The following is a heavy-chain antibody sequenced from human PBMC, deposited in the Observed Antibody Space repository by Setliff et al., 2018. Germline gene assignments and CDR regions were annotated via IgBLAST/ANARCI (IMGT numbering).Heavy chain of an antibody. D-gene: IGHD3-16*01. CDR2: INPSGTT. V-gene: IGHV4-34*01. CDR1: GGPFSDYY. Sequence: LTCTFYGGPFSDYYWGWVRQTPGKGLEWIAEINPSGTTNYIPSLKSRLTISVDTSKRQFSLKLISVTAADTAVYYCRFWSYVYKNDYWAQGTLVTVSS. CDR3: RFWSYVYKNDY. J-gene: IGHJ4*02.